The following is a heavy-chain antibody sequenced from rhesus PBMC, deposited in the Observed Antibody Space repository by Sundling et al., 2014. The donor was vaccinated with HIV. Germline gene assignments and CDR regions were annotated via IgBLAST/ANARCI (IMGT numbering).Heavy chain of an antibody. J-gene: IGHJ4*01. D-gene: IGHD4-29*01. CDR3: ATFRTSVAALEY. V-gene: IGHV4-80*01. Sequence: QVQLQESGPGLVKPSETLSLTCNVSGASISSYWWNWIRQPPGKGLEWIGEIDGKSGTTNYNPSLKSRVTFSRDTSKNQFSLKLTSVTAADTAVYYCATFRTSVAALEYWGQGVLVIVSS. CDR2: IDGKSGTT. CDR1: GASISSYW.